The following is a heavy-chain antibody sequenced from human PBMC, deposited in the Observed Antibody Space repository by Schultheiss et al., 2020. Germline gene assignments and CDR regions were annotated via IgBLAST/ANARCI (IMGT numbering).Heavy chain of an antibody. CDR2: ISYDGSNK. CDR1: GFTFSSYA. D-gene: IGHD5-12*01. V-gene: IGHV3-30-3*01. CDR3: AREEGGYMHNDYYYYYGMDV. J-gene: IGHJ6*02. Sequence: WGSLRLSCAASGFTFSSYAMHWVRQAPGKGLEWVAVISYDGSNKYYADSVKGRFTISRDNSKNSLYLQMNSLRAEDTAVYYCAREEGGYMHNDYYYYYGMDVWGQGTTVTVSS.